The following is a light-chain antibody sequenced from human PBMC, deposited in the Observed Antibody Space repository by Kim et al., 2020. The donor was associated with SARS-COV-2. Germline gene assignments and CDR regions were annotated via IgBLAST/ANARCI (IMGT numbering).Light chain of an antibody. CDR2: KDS. CDR1: ALPKQY. CDR3: QSADSSGTYHWV. V-gene: IGLV3-25*03. J-gene: IGLJ3*02. Sequence: SYELTQPPSVSVSPGQTARITCSGDALPKQYAYWYQQKPGQAPVLVIYKDSERPSGIPERFSGSSSGTTVTLTISGVQAEDGADYYCQSADSSGTYHWVFGGGTQLTVL.